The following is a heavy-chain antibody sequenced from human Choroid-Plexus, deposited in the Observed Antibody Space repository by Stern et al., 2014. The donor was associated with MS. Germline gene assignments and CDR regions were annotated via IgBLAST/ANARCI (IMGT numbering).Heavy chain of an antibody. Sequence: VQLVESGGGVVQPGRPLRLSCVASGFTFGSCAMHWVRQAPGQGLEWVGGVEHDGSYKYYADSVKGRFTISRDNSQNTLYMQMSSLRPEDTAVYYCAKDRQYLTYFFDHWGQGSLVTVSS. CDR3: AKDRQYLTYFFDH. V-gene: IGHV3-30*18. J-gene: IGHJ5*02. CDR2: VEHDGSYK. D-gene: IGHD2/OR15-2a*01. CDR1: GFTFGSCA.